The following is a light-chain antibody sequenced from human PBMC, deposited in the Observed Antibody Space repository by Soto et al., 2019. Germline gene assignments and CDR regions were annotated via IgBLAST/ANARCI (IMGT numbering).Light chain of an antibody. CDR2: AGS. CDR3: QHYGNSPYT. CDR1: ESIGNN. Sequence: EIVMTQSPGILSVSPGERATLSCRASESIGNNLAWYRVRPGQAPRLLIYAGSTRATGIPARVSGSGSETQFTLTITSLQSEDFAVYYCQHYGNSPYTFGQGTKLEI. J-gene: IGKJ2*01. V-gene: IGKV3-15*01.